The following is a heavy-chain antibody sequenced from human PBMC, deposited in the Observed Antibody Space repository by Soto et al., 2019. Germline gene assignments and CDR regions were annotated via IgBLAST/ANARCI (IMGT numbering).Heavy chain of an antibody. CDR1: GFNFNTSG. Sequence: EVEHVDSGGGLVRPGGSLRLSCAAAGFNFNTSGLNWVRQAPGKGLEWVAYIGSSGHAKYYADSVKGRFTISRDNDKNSLFLQMNSLRDEDTAVYCWARERPTTVGFDFWGQGTPVTVSS. CDR3: ARERPTTVGFDF. V-gene: IGHV3-48*02. CDR2: IGSSGHAK. D-gene: IGHD4-4*01. J-gene: IGHJ4*02.